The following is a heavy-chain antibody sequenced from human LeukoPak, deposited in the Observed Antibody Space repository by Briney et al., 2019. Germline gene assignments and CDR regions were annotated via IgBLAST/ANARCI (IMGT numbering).Heavy chain of an antibody. CDR1: GYTFTGYY. CDR2: MNPSSGVT. D-gene: IGHD2-2*01. J-gene: IGHJ3*02. V-gene: IGHV1-2*02. Sequence: GASVKVSCKASGYTFTGYYMHWVRQAPGQGLEWIGWMNPSSGVTDYARKFQGRVSMTRDTSITTAYMELSGLTSDDTAVYYCARSLRVVPAATTADAFDIWGQGTMVTVSS. CDR3: ARSLRVVPAATTADAFDI.